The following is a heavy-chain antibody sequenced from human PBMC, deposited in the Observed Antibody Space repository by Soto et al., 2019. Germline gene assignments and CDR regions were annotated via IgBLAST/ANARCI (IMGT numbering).Heavy chain of an antibody. D-gene: IGHD3-16*02. Sequence: GGSLRLSCAASGCTFSSYAMSWVRQAPGKGLEWVSAISGSGGSTYYADSVKGRFTISRDNSKNTLYLQMNSLRAEDTAVYYCAKALGLGELSFASLDAFDIWGQGTMVTVSS. CDR2: ISGSGGST. J-gene: IGHJ3*02. CDR1: GCTFSSYA. V-gene: IGHV3-23*01. CDR3: AKALGLGELSFASLDAFDI.